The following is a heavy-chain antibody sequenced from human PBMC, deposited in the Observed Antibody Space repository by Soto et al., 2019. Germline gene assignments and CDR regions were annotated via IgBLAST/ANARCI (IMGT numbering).Heavy chain of an antibody. CDR3: ARGGKRYTERFMSMEV. V-gene: IGHV3-30-3*01. J-gene: IGHJ6*02. D-gene: IGHD1-1*01. Sequence: PGGSLRLSCAASVFTFSSYAMHFVRQAPGEGLEWVAVISYDGSNKYYADSVKGRFTISRDNSKNTLYLQMNSLRAEDTAVYYCARGGKRYTERFMSMEVWGQGTTVTVSS. CDR1: VFTFSSYA. CDR2: ISYDGSNK.